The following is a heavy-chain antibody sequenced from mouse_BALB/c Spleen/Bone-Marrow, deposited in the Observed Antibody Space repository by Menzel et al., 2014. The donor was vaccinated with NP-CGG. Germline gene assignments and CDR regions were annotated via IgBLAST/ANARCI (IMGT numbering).Heavy chain of an antibody. CDR3: ARGGNWDDFDV. CDR1: GFTFSSFG. Sequence: EVKLMESGGGLVQPGGSRKLSCAASGFTFSSFGMHWVRQAPERGLEWVACISSGSTSIFYSDTVRGRFTISRDNPKNARFLQMTSLTSEDTAMYYCARGGNWDDFDVWGAGTTVTVSS. J-gene: IGHJ1*01. D-gene: IGHD4-1*01. CDR2: ISSGSTSI. V-gene: IGHV5-17*02.